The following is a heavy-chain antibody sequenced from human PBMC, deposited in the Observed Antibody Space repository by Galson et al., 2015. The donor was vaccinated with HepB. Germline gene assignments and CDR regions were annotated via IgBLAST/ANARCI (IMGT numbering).Heavy chain of an antibody. D-gene: IGHD2-21*02. CDR2: ISYDGSNK. Sequence: SLRLSCAASGFTFSSYAMHWVRQAPGKGLEWVAVISYDGSNKYYADSVKGRFTISRDNSKNTLYLQMNSLRAEDTAVYYCARDPCGGDCYSDYYYYGMDVWGQGTTVTVSS. CDR1: GFTFSSYA. CDR3: ARDPCGGDCYSDYYYYGMDV. J-gene: IGHJ6*02. V-gene: IGHV3-30-3*01.